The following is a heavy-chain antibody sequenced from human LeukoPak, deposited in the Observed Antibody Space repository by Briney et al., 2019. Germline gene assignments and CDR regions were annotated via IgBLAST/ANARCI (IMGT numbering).Heavy chain of an antibody. CDR2: ISSSSSYI. D-gene: IGHD3-22*01. CDR1: RFTFSSYS. CDR3: ARGSGYAFGYFDY. J-gene: IGHJ4*02. Sequence: PGGSLRLSCAASRFTFSSYSMNWVRQAPGKGLEWVSSISSSSSYIYYADSVKGRFTISRDNAKNSLYLQMNSLRAEDTAVYYCARGSGYAFGYFDYWGQGILVTVSS. V-gene: IGHV3-21*01.